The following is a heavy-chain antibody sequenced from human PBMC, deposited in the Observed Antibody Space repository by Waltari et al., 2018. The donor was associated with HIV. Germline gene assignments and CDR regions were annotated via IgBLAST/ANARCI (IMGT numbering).Heavy chain of an antibody. D-gene: IGHD6-19*01. V-gene: IGHV3-33*03. Sequence: VQVAESGGGVVQPGKFGGHYFAASGLNFRNFVIHWVRQAPEKGLEWVAVIWSDGKTRFYEDSIKGRFSISRDNSNYSTSLQINRVTLADTAVYYCTTGRSSVVAAPPVQWGQGT. CDR1: GLNFRNFV. CDR3: TTGRSSVVAAPPVQ. J-gene: IGHJ4*01. CDR2: IWSDGKTR.